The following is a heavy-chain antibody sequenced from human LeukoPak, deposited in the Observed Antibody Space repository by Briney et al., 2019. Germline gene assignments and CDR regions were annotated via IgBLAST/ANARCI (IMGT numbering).Heavy chain of an antibody. CDR3: ARDSLDTYYDILTGYYREVTFDI. J-gene: IGHJ3*02. CDR1: GGSISSYY. V-gene: IGHV4-59*01. CDR2: IYYSGST. D-gene: IGHD3-9*01. Sequence: PSETLSLTCTVSGGSISSYYWSWIRQPPGKGLEWIGYIYYSGSTNYNPSLKSRVTISVDTSKNQFSLKLSSVTAADTAVYYCARDSLDTYYDILTGYYREVTFDIWGQGTMVTVSS.